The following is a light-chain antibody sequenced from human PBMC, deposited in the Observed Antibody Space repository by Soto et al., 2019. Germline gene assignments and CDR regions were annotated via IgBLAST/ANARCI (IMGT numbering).Light chain of an antibody. CDR1: QSVSSSY. CDR2: GAS. J-gene: IGKJ1*01. Sequence: EVALTQSPGTLSLSPVARATLSCRARQSVSSSYLAWYQQRPGQAPRLLIYGASIRATGIPDRFSGSGSGTDFTLTISRPEPEDFAVYFCQQHGSSPWTFGQGTKVDIK. V-gene: IGKV3-20*01. CDR3: QQHGSSPWT.